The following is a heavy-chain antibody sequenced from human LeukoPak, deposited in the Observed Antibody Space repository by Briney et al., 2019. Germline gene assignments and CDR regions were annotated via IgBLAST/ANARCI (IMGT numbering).Heavy chain of an antibody. D-gene: IGHD1-26*01. CDR2: INSDGSST. V-gene: IGHV3-74*01. CDR3: AKNSGSYQEVDY. J-gene: IGHJ4*02. CDR1: GFTFSSYW. Sequence: GGSLRLSCAASGFTFSSYWMHWVRQAPGKGLVWVSRINSDGSSTSYADSVKGRFTISRDNAKNTLYLQMNSLRAEDTAVYYCAKNSGSYQEVDYWGQGTLVTVSS.